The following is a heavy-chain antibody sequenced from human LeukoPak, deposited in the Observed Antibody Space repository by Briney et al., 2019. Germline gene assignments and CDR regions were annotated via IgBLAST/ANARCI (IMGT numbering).Heavy chain of an antibody. J-gene: IGHJ6*03. D-gene: IGHD1-1*01. CDR3: ARGYDSPYYMDV. V-gene: IGHV4-59*11. CDR1: GGSISSHN. CDR2: IYYSGST. Sequence: PSETLSLTCAVSGGSISSHNWSWIRQPPGKGLEWIGYIYYSGSTNYNPSLKSRVTISVDTSKNQFSLKLSSVTAAYTAVYYCARGYDSPYYMDVWGKGTTVTVSS.